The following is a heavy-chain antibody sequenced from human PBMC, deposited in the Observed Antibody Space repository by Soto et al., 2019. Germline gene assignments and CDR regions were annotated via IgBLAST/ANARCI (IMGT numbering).Heavy chain of an antibody. CDR2: LYYGRSA. CDR1: GDSISSYY. CDR3: ALRSMAVVPEY. J-gene: IGHJ4*02. V-gene: IGHV4-59*01. D-gene: IGHD3-22*01. Sequence: QVQLQESGPGLVKPSETLSLTCAVSGDSISSYYCMWIRQPPGKGLESIGYLYYGRSANYNPSLKSRVTLSVDTATNQCSLTLSSMAAADTAVFYCALRSMAVVPEYWGQGTLVTVSS.